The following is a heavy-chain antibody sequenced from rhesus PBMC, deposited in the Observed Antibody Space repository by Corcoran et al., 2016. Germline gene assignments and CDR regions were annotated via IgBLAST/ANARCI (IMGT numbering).Heavy chain of an antibody. Sequence: QVQLVQSGAGVTKPGASVHLSCQASCYTVTGYSITWGREAPGRGIEWMKPSKSKTGYAQTFQGRATMTSETATRKASMELHSLRSEDTAVYYCTRDRVSGWLAAAGRIDYWGQGVLVTVSS. CDR3: TRDRVSGWLAAAGRIDY. V-gene: IGHV1S9*01. D-gene: IGHD6-25*01. J-gene: IGHJ4*01. CDR1: CYTVTGYS. CDR2: SKSKT.